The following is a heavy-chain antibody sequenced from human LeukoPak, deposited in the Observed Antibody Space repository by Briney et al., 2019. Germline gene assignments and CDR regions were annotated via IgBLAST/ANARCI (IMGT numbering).Heavy chain of an antibody. Sequence: SETLSLTCSVFGYSISSGYSWGWVRQSPGKILEWIGITHHSGATFYNPSLKSRVTISVDTSKNQFSLKLSSVTAADTAVYYCARQGVLLFRYDSSGYLPFDYWGQGTLVTVSS. CDR1: GYSISSGYS. D-gene: IGHD3-22*01. J-gene: IGHJ4*02. CDR3: ARQGVLLFRYDSSGYLPFDY. CDR2: THHSGAT. V-gene: IGHV4-38-2*02.